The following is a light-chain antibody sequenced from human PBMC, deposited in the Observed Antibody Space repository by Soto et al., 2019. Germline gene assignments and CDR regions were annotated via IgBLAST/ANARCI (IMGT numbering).Light chain of an antibody. CDR1: QSITSNY. V-gene: IGKV3-20*01. CDR3: QQHGSLSSFT. Sequence: EIVLTQSPATLSLSPGEGATLSCRASQSITSNYLAWYQQKPGQAPRLLIYDASYTATGIPDRFSGSGSGTDFTLTISRLAPEDFAVYYCQQHGSLSSFTFGPGTRVDIK. CDR2: DAS. J-gene: IGKJ3*01.